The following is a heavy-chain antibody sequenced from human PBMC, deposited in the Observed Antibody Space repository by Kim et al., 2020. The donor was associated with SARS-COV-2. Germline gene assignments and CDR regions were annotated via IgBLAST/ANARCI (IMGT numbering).Heavy chain of an antibody. Sequence: ASVKVSCKASGYTFTSYGISWVRQAPGQGLEWMGWISAYNGNTNYAQKLQGRVTMTTDTSTSTAYMELRSLRSDDTAVYYCAREKYPNYYGSGSYVRPKYYFDYWGQGTLVTVSS. V-gene: IGHV1-18*01. CDR3: AREKYPNYYGSGSYVRPKYYFDY. J-gene: IGHJ4*02. CDR1: GYTFTSYG. D-gene: IGHD3-10*01. CDR2: ISAYNGNT.